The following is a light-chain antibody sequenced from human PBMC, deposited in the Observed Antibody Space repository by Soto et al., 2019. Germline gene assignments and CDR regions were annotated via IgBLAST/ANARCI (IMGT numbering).Light chain of an antibody. CDR3: QSYDSGTYVV. CDR1: SSNIGAGYD. V-gene: IGLV1-40*01. Sequence: QAVVTQPPSVSGAPGQRVTISCTGSSSNIGAGYDVHWYQQLPGTTPKLLIYGNSNRPSGVPDRFSGSRSGTSGSLAITGLQAEDEADYYCQSYDSGTYVVFGGGTKLTVL. CDR2: GNS. J-gene: IGLJ2*01.